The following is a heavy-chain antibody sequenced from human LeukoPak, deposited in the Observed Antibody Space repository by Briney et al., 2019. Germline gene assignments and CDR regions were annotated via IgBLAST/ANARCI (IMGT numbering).Heavy chain of an antibody. CDR1: GFTFSSYT. D-gene: IGHD6-19*01. V-gene: IGHV3-49*04. Sequence: GGSLRLSCAASGFTFSSYTMSWVRQAPGKGLEWVGFIRSKAYGGTTEYAASVKGRFTISRDDSKSIAYLQMNSLKTEDTAVYYCTRDEGSSGWLLFDYWGQGTLVTVSS. CDR3: TRDEGSSGWLLFDY. J-gene: IGHJ4*02. CDR2: IRSKAYGGTT.